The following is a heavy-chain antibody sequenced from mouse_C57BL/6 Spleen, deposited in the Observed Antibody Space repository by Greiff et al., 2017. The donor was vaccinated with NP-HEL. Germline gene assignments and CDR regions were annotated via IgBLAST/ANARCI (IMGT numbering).Heavy chain of an antibody. CDR3: ARRYGYDDDMDY. CDR1: GFTFSDYY. V-gene: IGHV5-12*01. D-gene: IGHD2-2*01. CDR2: ISNGGGST. Sequence: EVKLMESGGGLVQPGGSLKLSCAASGFTFSDYYMYWVRQTPEKRLEWVAYISNGGGSTYYPATVKGRFTISRDNAKNTLYLQMSRLKSEDTDMYYGARRYGYDDDMDYWGQGTSVTVSS. J-gene: IGHJ4*01.